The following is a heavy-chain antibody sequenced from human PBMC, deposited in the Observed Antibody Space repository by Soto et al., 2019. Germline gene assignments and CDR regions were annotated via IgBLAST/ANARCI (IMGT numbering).Heavy chain of an antibody. J-gene: IGHJ3*01. CDR2: ISGSGGST. Sequence: GGSLGLSCAASGFSFGRYAMCWVRQAPGTGLEWVSLISGSGGSTYYADSVKGRFTISRDNSNNTLYMQMNSLRAEDTAVYYRCGTFCNAARKSRVAMYVDTSKVQFSLKLTSVTAADTAVYYCARAPYFDFWIVFFFDGASRDRHEVCGQG. D-gene: IGHD3-10*01. V-gene: IGHV3-23*01. CDR3: CGTFCNAARKSRVAMYVDTSKVQFSLKLTSVTAADTAVYYCARAPYFDFWIVFFFDGASRDRHEV. CDR1: GFSFGRYA.